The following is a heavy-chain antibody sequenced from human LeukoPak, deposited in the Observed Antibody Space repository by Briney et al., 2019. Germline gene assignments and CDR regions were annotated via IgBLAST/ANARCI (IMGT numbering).Heavy chain of an antibody. V-gene: IGHV4-59*01. CDR3: VRGPYGSSISNWFDP. D-gene: IGHD3-10*01. J-gene: IGHJ5*02. Sequence: SETLSLTCTVSGGSISSYYWSWIRQPPGKGLEWIGYIYYSGDTYYNPSLKSRLSISVDTSKNQFSLKLRSVTAADTAVYYCVRGPYGSSISNWFDPWGQGMLVTVSS. CDR2: IYYSGDT. CDR1: GGSISSYY.